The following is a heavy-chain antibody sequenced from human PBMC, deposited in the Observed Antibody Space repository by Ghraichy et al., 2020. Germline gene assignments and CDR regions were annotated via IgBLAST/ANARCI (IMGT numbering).Heavy chain of an antibody. D-gene: IGHD3-9*01. J-gene: IGHJ4*02. CDR3: ARGLTPYYDILTGYYGRYYFDY. Sequence: SETLSLTCAVYGGSFSGYYWSWIRQPPGKGLEWIGEINHSGSTNYNPSLKSRVTISVDTSKNQFSLKLSSVTAADTAVYYCARGLTPYYDILTGYYGRYYFDYWGQGTLVTVSS. CDR2: INHSGST. CDR1: GGSFSGYY. V-gene: IGHV4-34*01.